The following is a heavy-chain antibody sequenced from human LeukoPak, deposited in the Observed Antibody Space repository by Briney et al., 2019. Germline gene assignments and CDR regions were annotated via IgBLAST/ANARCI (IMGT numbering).Heavy chain of an antibody. D-gene: IGHD3-3*01. J-gene: IGHJ4*02. CDR1: GFTFSSYA. Sequence: GGSLRLSCAASGFTFSSYAMSWVRQAPGKGLEWVSAISGSGGSTYYADSVKGRFTISRDNSKNTLYLQMSSLRAEDTAVYYCAKGVTIFGGGIDYWGQGTLVTVSS. CDR2: ISGSGGST. V-gene: IGHV3-23*01. CDR3: AKGVTIFGGGIDY.